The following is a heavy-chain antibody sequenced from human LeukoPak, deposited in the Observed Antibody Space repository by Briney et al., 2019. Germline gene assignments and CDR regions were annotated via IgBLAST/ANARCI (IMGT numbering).Heavy chain of an antibody. D-gene: IGHD2-2*01. CDR3: AKGSTPSYYYYYMDV. CDR2: ISGSGGST. J-gene: IGHJ6*03. Sequence: GGSLRLSCAASGFTFSSYWMSWVRQAPGKGLEWVSAISGSGGSTYYADSVKGRFTISRDNSKNTLYLQMNSLRAEDTAVYYCAKGSTPSYYYYYMDVWGKGTTVTVSS. CDR1: GFTFSSYW. V-gene: IGHV3-23*01.